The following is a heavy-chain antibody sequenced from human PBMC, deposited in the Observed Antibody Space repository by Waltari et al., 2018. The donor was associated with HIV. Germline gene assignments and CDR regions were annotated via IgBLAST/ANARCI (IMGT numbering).Heavy chain of an antibody. CDR3: ARRGIAAAGTGWWFAP. J-gene: IGHJ5*02. Sequence: QLQLQGSGPGLVKPSETLSLTCTVSGGSISIGSYYWGWIRQHPGKGVEWVGSMYYSGRTSYIPSLKSRITISVVTSKHRFSLKLYYVPAADTAVYYWARRGIAAAGTGWWFAPWGQGTLVTVSS. D-gene: IGHD6-13*01. CDR1: GGSISIGSYY. V-gene: IGHV4-39*01. CDR2: MYYSGRT.